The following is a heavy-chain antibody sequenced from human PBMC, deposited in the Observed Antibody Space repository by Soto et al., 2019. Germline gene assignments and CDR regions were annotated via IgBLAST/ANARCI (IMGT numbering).Heavy chain of an antibody. CDR3: ARHVAVAGTGGYYYGMDV. CDR2: IIPIFGTA. D-gene: IGHD6-19*01. J-gene: IGHJ6*02. V-gene: IGHV1-69*13. CDR1: GGTFSSYA. Sequence: SVKVSCKASGGTFSSYAISWVRQAPGQGXEWMGGIIPIFGTANYAQKFQGRVTITADESTSTAYMGLSSLRSEDTAVYYCARHVAVAGTGGYYYGMDVWGQGTTVTVSS.